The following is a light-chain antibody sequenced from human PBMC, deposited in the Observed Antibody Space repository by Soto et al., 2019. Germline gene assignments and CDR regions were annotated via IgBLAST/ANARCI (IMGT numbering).Light chain of an antibody. J-gene: IGLJ3*02. Sequence: QSVLMQPPSVSGAPGQRVTISCTGSTSNIGAGYDVHWYQQLPGTAPKLLIYDNTYRPSGVPDRFSGSRSGTSASLAISGLQSDDEAVYFCSTWDDSLNGWVFGGGTKVTVL. CDR1: TSNIGAGYD. CDR2: DNT. V-gene: IGLV1-40*01. CDR3: STWDDSLNGWV.